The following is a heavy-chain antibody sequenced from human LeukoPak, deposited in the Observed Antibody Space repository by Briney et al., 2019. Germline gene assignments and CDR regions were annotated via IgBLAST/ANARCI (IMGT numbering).Heavy chain of an antibody. CDR1: GFIFSDHY. V-gene: IGHV3-11*04. CDR3: ARDQLSSSWYSRRDY. Sequence: PGGSLRLSCTASGFIFSDHYMHWIRQAPGKGLEWLSYINKNSDTIYYADSVKGRFTISRDNSKNSLYLQMTSLRVEDTAIYFCARDQLSSSWYSRRDYWGQGTLVTVSS. J-gene: IGHJ4*02. CDR2: INKNSDTI. D-gene: IGHD6-13*01.